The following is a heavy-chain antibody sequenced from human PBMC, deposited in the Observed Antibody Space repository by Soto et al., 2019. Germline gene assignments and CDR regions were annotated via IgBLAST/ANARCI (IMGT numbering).Heavy chain of an antibody. CDR2: IIPLFGTT. J-gene: IGHJ6*02. V-gene: IGHV1-69*01. CDR3: AAELGFGKLSVV. D-gene: IGHD3-10*01. CDR1: GDTFKNCV. Sequence: QVQVVQCGVEVRMPGSSVKVSCKASGDTFKNCVISWVRQAPGQGLEWMGGIIPLFGTTDFAQRFQGRLTITTDESTTTAYMELSRLRSEDTATYYCAAELGFGKLSVVWGQGTTVIVSS.